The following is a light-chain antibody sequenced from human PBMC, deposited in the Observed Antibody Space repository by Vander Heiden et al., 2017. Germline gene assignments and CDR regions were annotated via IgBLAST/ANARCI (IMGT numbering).Light chain of an antibody. CDR1: SSNIGAGYD. V-gene: IGLV1-40*01. CDR3: QSYDSSLSGNWV. Sequence: VLTPPPSMSGAPRQRGTISCTGSSSNIGAGYDVHWYQQLPGTAPKLLIYGNSNRPSGVPDRFSGSKSGTSASLAITGLQAEDEADYYCQSYDSSLSGNWVFGGGTKLTVL. J-gene: IGLJ3*02. CDR2: GNS.